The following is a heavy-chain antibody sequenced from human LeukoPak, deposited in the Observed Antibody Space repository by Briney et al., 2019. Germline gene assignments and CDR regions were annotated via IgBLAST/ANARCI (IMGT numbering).Heavy chain of an antibody. J-gene: IGHJ4*02. Sequence: GESLRLSCVASGFTFSNSWMHWVRQAPGKGLVWVSRINNDGSSTYYADSVKGRFTISRDNAKNTVYLQMSSLRAEDTAMYYCVRDLSLQGPKRLCWGQGTLVTVSS. CDR2: INNDGSST. CDR1: GFTFSNSW. D-gene: IGHD5-24*01. CDR3: VRDLSLQGPKRLC. V-gene: IGHV3-74*01.